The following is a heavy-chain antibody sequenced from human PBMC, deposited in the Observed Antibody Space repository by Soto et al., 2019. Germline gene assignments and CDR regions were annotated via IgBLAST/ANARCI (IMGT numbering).Heavy chain of an antibody. V-gene: IGHV3-74*01. CDR2: IDNAGTDA. D-gene: IGHD3-10*01. J-gene: IGHJ6*03. CDR3: ARGWFGPDV. Sequence: EVQLVGSGGGLVQPGGSLRLSCAASGFTLSGRSMHWVRQAPGKGLVWVSGIDNAGTDATYADSVKGRFTSSRDNAKNMLYLQMNGPRVEVTAVYYCARGWFGPDVWGKGTTVTVS. CDR1: GFTLSGRS.